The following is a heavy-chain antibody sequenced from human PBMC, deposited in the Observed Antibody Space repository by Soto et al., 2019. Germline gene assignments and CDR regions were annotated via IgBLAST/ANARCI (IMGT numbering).Heavy chain of an antibody. CDR2: IIPIFGTA. D-gene: IGHD2-2*01. CDR1: GVTFSSYA. V-gene: IGHV1-69*13. Sequence: VASVKVSCKASGVTFSSYAISWVRQAPGQGLEWMGGIIPIFGTANYAQKFQGRVTITADESTSTAYMELSSLRSEDTAVYYCAMKYCSSTSCVGPLWFDPWGQGTLVTVSS. J-gene: IGHJ5*02. CDR3: AMKYCSSTSCVGPLWFDP.